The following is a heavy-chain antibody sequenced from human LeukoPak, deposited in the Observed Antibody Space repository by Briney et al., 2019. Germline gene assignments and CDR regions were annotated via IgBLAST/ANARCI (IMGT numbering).Heavy chain of an antibody. D-gene: IGHD6-13*01. CDR3: ASLIAAADHLGY. Sequence: AASVKVSCKASGGTFSSYAISWVRQAPGQGLEWMGRIIPIFGIANYAQKFQGRVTITADKSTSTAYMELSSLRSEDTAVYYCASLIAAADHLGYWGQGTLVTVSS. CDR2: IIPIFGIA. CDR1: GGTFSSYA. V-gene: IGHV1-69*04. J-gene: IGHJ4*02.